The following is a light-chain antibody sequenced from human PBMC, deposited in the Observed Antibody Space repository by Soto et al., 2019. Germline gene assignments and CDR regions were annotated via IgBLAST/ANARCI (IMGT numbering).Light chain of an antibody. J-gene: IGLJ2*01. V-gene: IGLV4-69*01. CDR1: SGHSNYA. Sequence: QSVLTQSPSASASLGASVKLTCTLSSGHSNYAIAWHQQQSEKGPRYLMKLNSDGSHSKGDGIPDRFSGSSSGAERYLTISGLQSEDEADYYCQTWGSGIVVFGGGTKVTVL. CDR3: QTWGSGIVV. CDR2: LNSDGSH.